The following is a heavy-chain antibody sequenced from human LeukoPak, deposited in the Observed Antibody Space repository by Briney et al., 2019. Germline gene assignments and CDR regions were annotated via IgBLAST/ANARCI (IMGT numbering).Heavy chain of an antibody. CDR3: ARIFHYYDSSGYYYVARYFQH. J-gene: IGHJ1*01. V-gene: IGHV3-23*01. D-gene: IGHD3-22*01. CDR1: GFSVSNYY. CDR2: ISGSGGST. Sequence: GGSLRLSCAASGFSVSNYYMSWVRQAPEKGLEWVSAISGSGGSTYYADSVKGRFTISRDNSKNTLYLQMNSLRAEDTAVYYCARIFHYYDSSGYYYVARYFQHWGQGTLVTVSS.